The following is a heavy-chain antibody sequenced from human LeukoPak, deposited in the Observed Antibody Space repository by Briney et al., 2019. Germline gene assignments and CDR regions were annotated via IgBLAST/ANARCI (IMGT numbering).Heavy chain of an antibody. J-gene: IGHJ4*02. CDR3: ARDNAGLYDAFDL. D-gene: IGHD5/OR15-5a*01. V-gene: IGHV1-69*06. Sequence: SVKVSCKTNGGTFSDYTIHWVRQAPGQGLDWMGGVTPMYGTSNYAQKFQGRLTIAADKSTNTVHMDLSSLRSEDTAIYYCARDNAGLYDAFDLWGLGTLVTVSS. CDR2: VTPMYGTS. CDR1: GGTFSDYT.